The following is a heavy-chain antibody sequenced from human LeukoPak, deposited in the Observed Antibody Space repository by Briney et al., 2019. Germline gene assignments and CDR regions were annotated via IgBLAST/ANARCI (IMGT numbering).Heavy chain of an antibody. V-gene: IGHV1-2*02. CDR2: INPSSGGT. D-gene: IGHD3-9*01. J-gene: IGHJ6*02. CDR1: GYTFTGYY. Sequence: ASVNVSCKASGYTFTGYYMHWVRQAPGQGLEWMGWINPSSGGTNYAQKFQGRVTMTRDTSISTAYMELSRLRSDDTAVYYCARIYYDVLTGYSDYYGMDVWGQGTTVTVSS. CDR3: ARIYYDVLTGYSDYYGMDV.